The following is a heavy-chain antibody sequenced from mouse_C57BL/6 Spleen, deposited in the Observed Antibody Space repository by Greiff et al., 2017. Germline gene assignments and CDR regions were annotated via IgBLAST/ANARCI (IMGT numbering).Heavy chain of an antibody. V-gene: IGHV5-17*01. Sequence: DVQLQESGGGLVKPGGSLKLSCAASGFTFSDYGMHWVRQAPETGLEWVAYISSGSSTIYYADTVKGRFTISRDNAKNTLFLRMTSLRSEDTAMYYCARRYYYAMDYWGQGTSVTVSS. CDR1: GFTFSDYG. CDR2: ISSGSSTI. CDR3: ARRYYYAMDY. J-gene: IGHJ4*01.